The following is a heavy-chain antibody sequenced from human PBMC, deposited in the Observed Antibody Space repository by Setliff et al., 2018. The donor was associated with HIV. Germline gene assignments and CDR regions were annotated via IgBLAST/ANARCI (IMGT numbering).Heavy chain of an antibody. CDR1: GFTFSGSP. Sequence: GGSLRLSCGASGFTFSGSPMHWVRQAPGKGLEWVALISYDEDNKYYTDSVKGRFRISRDNSKSTLSLQMDILKSEDTAVYYCWYSERRQWLDYWGQGTLVTVPS. J-gene: IGHJ4*02. CDR2: ISYDEDNK. V-gene: IGHV3-30-3*01. D-gene: IGHD1-26*01. CDR3: WYSERRQWLDY.